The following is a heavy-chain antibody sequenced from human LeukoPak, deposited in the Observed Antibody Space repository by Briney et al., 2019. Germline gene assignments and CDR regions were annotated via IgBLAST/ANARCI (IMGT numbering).Heavy chain of an antibody. CDR3: ARDSDYYYDNSAWGFDY. CDR2: ISAYNGNT. V-gene: IGHV1-18*01. Sequence: GASVTVSCKVSGYTFTSYGISWVRQAPGQGLEWMGWISAYNGNTNYAQKLQGRVTMTTDTSTSTAYMELRSLRSDDTAVYYCARDSDYYYDNSAWGFDYWGQGTLVTVSS. CDR1: GYTFTSYG. J-gene: IGHJ4*02. D-gene: IGHD3-22*01.